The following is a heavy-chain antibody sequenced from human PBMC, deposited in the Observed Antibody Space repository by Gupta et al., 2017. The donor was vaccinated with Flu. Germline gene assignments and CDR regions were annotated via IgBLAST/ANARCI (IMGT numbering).Heavy chain of an antibody. CDR3: AKVRLAGRLGVGVDY. CDR2: ISFNSATT. V-gene: IGHV3-23*01. D-gene: IGHD3-3*01. CDR1: GFTFSSYS. J-gene: IGHJ4*02. Sequence: EVQLLESGGGSVQPGGSLRVSCTASGFTFSSYSMIWVRQAPGKWLEWVSAISFNSATTEYADSVKGRFTISRDDSKNIVYLHMNSLRAEDTAIYYCAKVRLAGRLGVGVDYWGQGALVTVSS.